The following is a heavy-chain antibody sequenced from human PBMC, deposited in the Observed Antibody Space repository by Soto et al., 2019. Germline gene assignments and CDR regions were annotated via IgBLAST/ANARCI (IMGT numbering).Heavy chain of an antibody. V-gene: IGHV3-30*03. CDR2: ISYDGSNK. J-gene: IGHJ6*02. CDR3: ASPAPYCSSTSCYAHDGMDV. Sequence: GGSLRLSCAASGFTFSSYGMHWVRQAPGKGLEWVAVISYDGSNKYYVDSVKGRFTISRDNSKNTLYLQMNSLRAEDTAVYYCASPAPYCSSTSCYAHDGMDVWGQGTTVTVSS. D-gene: IGHD2-2*01. CDR1: GFTFSSYG.